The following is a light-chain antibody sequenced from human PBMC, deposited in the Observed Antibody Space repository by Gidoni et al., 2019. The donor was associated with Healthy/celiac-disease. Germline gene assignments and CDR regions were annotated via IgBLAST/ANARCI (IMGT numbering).Light chain of an antibody. J-gene: IGLJ2*01. CDR1: KLGDQY. CDR3: QAWDSSTVV. Sequence: YELIPPLSVSVSPGQTASITCSGDKLGDQYACWYQQKPGQSPALVIYQATRRPSGHPERFAGSNAENTATLTISGTQAMDEADYYCQAWDSSTVVFGGGTKLT. CDR2: QAT. V-gene: IGLV3-1*01.